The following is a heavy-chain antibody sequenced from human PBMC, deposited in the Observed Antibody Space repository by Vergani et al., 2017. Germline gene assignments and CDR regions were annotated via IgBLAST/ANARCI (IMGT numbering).Heavy chain of an antibody. CDR1: GFTFSSYS. CDR2: ISSSSSYI. D-gene: IGHD1-26*01. V-gene: IGHV3-21*04. CDR3: AKDSRPLVGATTY. J-gene: IGHJ4*02. Sequence: EVQLVESGGGLVKPGGSLRLSCAASGFTFSSYSMNWVRQAPGKGLEWVSSISSSSSYIYYADSVKGRFTISRDNAKNSLYLQMNSLRAEDTAVYYCAKDSRPLVGATTYWGQGTLVTVSS.